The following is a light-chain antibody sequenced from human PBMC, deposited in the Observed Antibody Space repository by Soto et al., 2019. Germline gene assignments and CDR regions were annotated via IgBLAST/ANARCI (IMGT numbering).Light chain of an antibody. CDR1: QGISSY. J-gene: IGKJ5*01. CDR2: AAS. Sequence: AIRMTQSPSSFSASTGDRVTITCRASQGISSYLAWYQQKPGKAPKLLIYAASTLQSGVPSRFSGSGSGTDFTLTISCLQSEDFATYYCQQYYSYPQNLGQWTRLEIK. V-gene: IGKV1-8*01. CDR3: QQYYSYPQN.